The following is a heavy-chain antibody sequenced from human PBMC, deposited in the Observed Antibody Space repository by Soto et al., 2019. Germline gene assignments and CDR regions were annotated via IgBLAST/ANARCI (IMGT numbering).Heavy chain of an antibody. J-gene: IGHJ5*02. CDR1: GYDFATFW. CDR2: IYPDDSDV. CDR3: ERNRNAGWFDP. Sequence: ESLKISCKASGYDFATFWIVWVRQVPGKGLEWMGVIYPDDSDVTYSPPFQGQVTISADKSTTTAYLHWRDFRASDTAIYYCERNRNAGWFDPWGQGTPVTVSS. V-gene: IGHV5-51*06.